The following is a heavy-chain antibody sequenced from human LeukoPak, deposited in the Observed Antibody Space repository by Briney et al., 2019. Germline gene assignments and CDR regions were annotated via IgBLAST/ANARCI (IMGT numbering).Heavy chain of an antibody. V-gene: IGHV4-39*07. CDR1: GGSISSSSYY. D-gene: IGHD3-16*01. Sequence: SETLSLTCTVSGGSISSSSYYWGWIRQPPGKGLDWIASDLYGRNTYYNPSLKSRVTTSLDESKNQFSLKLNSVTVADTAVYYCVTGSVITSWAAFNIWGQGTVVTVSS. CDR3: VTGSVITSWAAFNI. J-gene: IGHJ3*02. CDR2: DLYGRNT.